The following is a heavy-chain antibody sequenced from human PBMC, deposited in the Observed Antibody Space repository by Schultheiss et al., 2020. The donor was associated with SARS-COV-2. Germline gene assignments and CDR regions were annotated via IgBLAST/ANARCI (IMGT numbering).Heavy chain of an antibody. J-gene: IGHJ6*02. D-gene: IGHD6-19*01. CDR1: GGSISSSNW. Sequence: SETLSLTCAVSGGSISSSNWWSWVRQPPGKGLEWIGEIYHSGSTNYNPSLKSRVTISVDTSKNQFSLKLSSVTAADTAVYYCARGGRERGSGWYASNYYYGMDVWGQGTTVTVSS. CDR3: ARGGRERGSGWYASNYYYGMDV. CDR2: IYHSGST. V-gene: IGHV4-4*02.